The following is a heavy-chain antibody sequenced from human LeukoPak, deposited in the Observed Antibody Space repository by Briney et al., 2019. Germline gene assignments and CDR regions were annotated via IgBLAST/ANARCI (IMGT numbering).Heavy chain of an antibody. Sequence: GGSLRLSCAASGFTFSTYSMNWVRQAPGKGLEWVAFIRYDGSNKYYADSVKGRFTISRDNSKNTLYLQMNSLRAEDTAVYYCAKVPYSSSSGWYFDLWGRGTLVTVSS. J-gene: IGHJ2*01. CDR3: AKVPYSSSSGWYFDL. CDR1: GFTFSTYS. V-gene: IGHV3-30*02. CDR2: IRYDGSNK. D-gene: IGHD6-6*01.